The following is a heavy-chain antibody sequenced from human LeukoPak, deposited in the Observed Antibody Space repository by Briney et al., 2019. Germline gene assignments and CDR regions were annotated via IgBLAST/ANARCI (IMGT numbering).Heavy chain of an antibody. Sequence: GGSLRLSCSASGFTFSGHFMHWVRQAPGKGLEYVSSISINGDKTYYAESVRGRFTISRDNSKDTLYLQLSSLRVEDTAVYYCIKDRIGTWSFDHWGQGTLLTVSS. J-gene: IGHJ4*02. CDR2: ISINGDKT. D-gene: IGHD1-26*01. V-gene: IGHV3-64D*06. CDR1: GFTFSGHF. CDR3: IKDRIGTWSFDH.